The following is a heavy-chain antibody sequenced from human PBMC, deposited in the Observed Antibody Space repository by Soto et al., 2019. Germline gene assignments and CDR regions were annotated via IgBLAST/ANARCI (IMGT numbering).Heavy chain of an antibody. V-gene: IGHV3-15*01. D-gene: IGHD3-10*01. J-gene: IGHJ4*02. CDR3: TTDALLWFGNHHIDY. CDR1: GFTFSNAW. CDR2: IKSKTDGGTT. Sequence: GGSLRLSCAASGFTFSNAWMSWVRQAPGKGLEWVGRIKSKTDGGTTDYAAPVKGRFTISRDDSKNTLYLQMNSLKTEDTAVYYCTTDALLWFGNHHIDYWGQGTLVTVSS.